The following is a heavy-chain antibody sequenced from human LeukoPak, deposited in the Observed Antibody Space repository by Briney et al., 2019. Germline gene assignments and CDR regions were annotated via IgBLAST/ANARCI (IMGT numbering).Heavy chain of an antibody. CDR3: ARVQSLRRPPFYYYFMDV. V-gene: IGHV1-2*02. J-gene: IGHJ6*03. D-gene: IGHD6-25*01. Sequence: ASVKVSCKAFGYTFTSNYMHWVRQAPGQGLEWMGWINPDSGATRNAQKFQGRVTMTSDTSITTAYMELGRLRSDDTAVYFCARVQSLRRPPFYYYFMDVWGKGTTVTVFS. CDR2: INPDSGAT. CDR1: GYTFTSNY.